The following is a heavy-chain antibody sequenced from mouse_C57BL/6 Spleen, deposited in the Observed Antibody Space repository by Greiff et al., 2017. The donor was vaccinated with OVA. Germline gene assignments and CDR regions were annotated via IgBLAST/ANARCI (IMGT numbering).Heavy chain of an antibody. CDR3: ARRSYDVYYFDY. V-gene: IGHV5-9*01. CDR1: GFTFSSYT. CDR2: ISGGGGNT. J-gene: IGHJ2*01. D-gene: IGHD2-3*01. Sequence: EVHLVESGGGLVKPGGSLKLSCAASGFTFSSYTMSWVRQTPEKRLEWVATISGGGGNTYYPDRVKGRFTISRDNAKNTLYLQMSSLRSEDTALYYCARRSYDVYYFDYWGQGTTLTVSS.